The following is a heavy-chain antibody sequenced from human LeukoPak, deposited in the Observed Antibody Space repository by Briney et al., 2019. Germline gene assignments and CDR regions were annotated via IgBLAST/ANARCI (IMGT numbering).Heavy chain of an antibody. CDR3: ARRMGSGCYHPTKYYFDY. J-gene: IGHJ4*02. D-gene: IGHD3-22*01. CDR2: IYYSGST. V-gene: IGHV4-59*12. CDR1: GGSISSYY. Sequence: KPSETLSLTRTVSGGSISSYYWSWIRQPPGKGLEWIGYIYYSGSTNYNPSLKSRVTISVDTSKNQFSLKLSSVTAADTAVYYCARRMGSGCYHPTKYYFDYWGQGTLVTVSS.